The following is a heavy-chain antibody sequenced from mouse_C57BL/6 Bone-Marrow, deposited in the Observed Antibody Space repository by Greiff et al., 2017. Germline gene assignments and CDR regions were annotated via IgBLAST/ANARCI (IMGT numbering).Heavy chain of an antibody. CDR1: GFTFSDYY. J-gene: IGHJ1*03. CDR2: ISNGGGST. V-gene: IGHV5-12*01. D-gene: IGHD2-10*01. CDR3: ARRRAYYGNYGWYFDV. Sequence: EVKLVESGGGLVQPGGSLKLSCAASGFTFSDYYMSWVRQTPEKRLEWVASISNGGGSTYYPDTVKGRFTISRDNANNTLSLQLSRLKSEGTPIYYCARRRAYYGNYGWYFDVWGTGTTVTVSS.